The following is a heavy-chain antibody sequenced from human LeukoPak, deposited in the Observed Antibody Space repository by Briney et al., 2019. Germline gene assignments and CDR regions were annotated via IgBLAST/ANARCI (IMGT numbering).Heavy chain of an antibody. D-gene: IGHD2-2*01. CDR2: ISAYNGNT. CDR1: DYTFTRSG. CDR3: ARYCSSIRCSYGTDV. Sequence: ASVKVSCKASDYTFTRSGISWVRQAPGQGLEWMGWISAYNGNTNYAQKLQGRVTMTTDTSTSTAYMELRRLRSDDTAVYYCARYCSSIRCSYGTDVWGQGTTVTVSS. V-gene: IGHV1-18*01. J-gene: IGHJ6*02.